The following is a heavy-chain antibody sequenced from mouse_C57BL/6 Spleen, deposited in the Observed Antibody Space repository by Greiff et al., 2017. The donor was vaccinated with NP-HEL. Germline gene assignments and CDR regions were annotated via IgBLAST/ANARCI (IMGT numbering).Heavy chain of an antibody. V-gene: IGHV1-52*01. CDR1: GYTFTSYW. CDR3: ARSADYYGSSYGYFDV. J-gene: IGHJ1*03. CDR2: IDPSDSET. Sequence: QVQLQQPGAELVRPGSSVKLSCKASGYTFTSYWMHWVKQRPIQGLEWIGNIDPSDSETHYNQKFKDKATLTVDKSSSTAYMQLSSLTSEDSAVYYCARSADYYGSSYGYFDVWGTGTTVTVSS. D-gene: IGHD1-1*01.